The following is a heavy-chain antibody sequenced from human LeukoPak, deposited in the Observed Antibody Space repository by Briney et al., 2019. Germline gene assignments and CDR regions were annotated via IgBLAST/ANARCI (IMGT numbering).Heavy chain of an antibody. Sequence: PGGSLRLSCAASGFTFSSYAMSWVRQAPGKGLEWVSAISGSGRTTYYADSVKGRFIISRDNSKNTLYLQMNSLRADDTAVYYCAKAPLVATPGSWGQGTLVTVSS. CDR1: GFTFSSYA. J-gene: IGHJ4*02. D-gene: IGHD5-12*01. V-gene: IGHV3-23*01. CDR3: AKAPLVATPGS. CDR2: ISGSGRTT.